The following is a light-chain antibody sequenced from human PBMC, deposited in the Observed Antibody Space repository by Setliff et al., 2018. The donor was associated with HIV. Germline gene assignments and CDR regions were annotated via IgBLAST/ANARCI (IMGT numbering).Light chain of an antibody. CDR1: SSDVGAYYY. CDR3: SSYTSTSTAYV. V-gene: IGLV2-14*03. Sequence: QSALTQPASVSGSPGQSVTISCTGTSSDVGAYYYVSWYQQHPAKAPKLILYDVSNRPSGVSNRFSGSKSGNTASLTISGLQAEDEADYYCSSYTSTSTAYVFGTGTKVTVL. CDR2: DVS. J-gene: IGLJ1*01.